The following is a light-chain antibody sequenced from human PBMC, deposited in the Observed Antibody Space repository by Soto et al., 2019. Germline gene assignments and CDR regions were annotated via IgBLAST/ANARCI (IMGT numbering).Light chain of an antibody. CDR2: DVD. CDR1: SSDVGGYNY. Sequence: QSALTQPASVSGSPGQSTTISCTGTSSDVGGYNYVSWYQHHTGKAPKLMIYDVDKRPSGVPGRFSGSKSGNTASLTISGLQAEDEADYYCCSNAGSYPFVFGTGTKVTVL. CDR3: CSNAGSYPFV. V-gene: IGLV2-11*01. J-gene: IGLJ1*01.